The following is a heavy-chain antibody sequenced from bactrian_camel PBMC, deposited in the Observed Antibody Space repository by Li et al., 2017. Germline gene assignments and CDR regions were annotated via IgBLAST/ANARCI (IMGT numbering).Heavy chain of an antibody. CDR2: IYPGGGRT. CDR1: EYTFTSNC. D-gene: IGHD1*01. V-gene: IGHV3S54*01. J-gene: IGHJ4*01. CDR3: AAGGHNLDVRSYKG. Sequence: HVQLVESGGGSVQAGGSLRLSCATSEYTFTSNCLGWYRQAPGKEREGVAAIYPGGGRTYYSDSVKGRFTVSQDNAKNTVYLQMNSLKPEDTAMYYCAAGGHNLDVRSYKGWGQGTQVTVS.